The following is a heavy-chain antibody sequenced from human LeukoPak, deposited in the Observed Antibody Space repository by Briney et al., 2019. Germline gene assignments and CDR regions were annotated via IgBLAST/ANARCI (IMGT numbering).Heavy chain of an antibody. CDR2: IYHSGST. J-gene: IGHJ3*02. CDR3: ARKKRDGAFDI. CDR1: GGSISSSNW. D-gene: IGHD5-24*01. V-gene: IGHV4-4*02. Sequence: SETLSLTCAVSGGSISSSNWWSWVRQPPGKGLEWIGEIYHSGSTNYNPSLKSRVTISVDTSKNQFSLKLSSVTAADTAVYYCARKKRDGAFDIWGQGTMVTVSS.